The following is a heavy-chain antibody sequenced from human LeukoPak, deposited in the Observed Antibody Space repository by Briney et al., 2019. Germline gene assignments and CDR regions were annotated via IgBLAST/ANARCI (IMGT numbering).Heavy chain of an antibody. D-gene: IGHD3-22*01. CDR3: PSPIYDPIIGVALRHLDC. J-gene: IGHJ4*02. CDR1: RFTCSIYA. V-gene: IGHV3-23*01. Sequence: GGSMRLSCAASRFTCSIYAMSWVGQAPGKGLEGVSAISGSSGRTYYPDSVKGGFSIYRDNSKNTLYLQVDRLSAEDRAVYYCPSPIYDPIIGVALRHLDCWGQGTLVTVSS. CDR2: ISGSSGRT.